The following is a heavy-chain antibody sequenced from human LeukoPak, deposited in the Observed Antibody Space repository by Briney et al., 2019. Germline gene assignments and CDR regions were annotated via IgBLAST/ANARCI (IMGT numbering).Heavy chain of an antibody. D-gene: IGHD5-18*01. CDR2: ISYDGSNK. J-gene: IGHJ4*02. CDR1: GFTFSSYA. V-gene: IGHV3-30*04. CDR3: ARGQRRHTDMAPSFDS. Sequence: GGSLRLSCAASGFTFSSYAMHWVRQAPGKGLEWVTVISYDGSNKYYADSMKGRFTISRDNSKNTLYLQMNSLRPEDTAVYYCARGQRRHTDMAPSFDSWGQGTLVTVSS.